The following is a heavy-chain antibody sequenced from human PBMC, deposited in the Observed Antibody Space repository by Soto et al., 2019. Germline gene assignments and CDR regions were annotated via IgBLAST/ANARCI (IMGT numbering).Heavy chain of an antibody. CDR1: GGSISSYS. J-gene: IGHJ5*02. Sequence: SETLSLTCTVSGGSISSYSWSWIRQPPGKGLEWIGYIYYSGSTNYNPSPKSRVTISVDTSKNQFSLKLSSVTAADTAVYYCARELQCSSTSCYDLWFDPWGQGTLVTVS. CDR3: ARELQCSSTSCYDLWFDP. V-gene: IGHV4-59*01. D-gene: IGHD2-2*01. CDR2: IYYSGST.